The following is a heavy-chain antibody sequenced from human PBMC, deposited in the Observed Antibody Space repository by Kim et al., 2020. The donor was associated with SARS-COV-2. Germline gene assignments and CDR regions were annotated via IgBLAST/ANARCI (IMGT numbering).Heavy chain of an antibody. D-gene: IGHD5-18*01. CDR1: GGSISSGGYY. J-gene: IGHJ5*02. CDR3: ARDLSVDTAMVGWFDP. Sequence: SETLSLTCTVSGGSISSGGYYWSWIRQHPGKGLEWIGYIYYSGSTYYNPSLKSRVTISVDTSKNQFSLKLSSVTAADTAVYYCARDLSVDTAMVGWFDPWGQGTLVTVSS. CDR2: IYYSGST. V-gene: IGHV4-31*03.